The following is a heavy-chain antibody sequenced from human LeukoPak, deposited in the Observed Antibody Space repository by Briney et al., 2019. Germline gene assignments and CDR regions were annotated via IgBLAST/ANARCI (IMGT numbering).Heavy chain of an antibody. Sequence: ASVKVSCKATSRISWVRQAPGQGLEWMGWISAYNGNTNYAQKLQGRVTMTTDTSTSTAYMELRSLRSDDTAVYYCARHGDWDEGFDPWGQGTLVTVSS. J-gene: IGHJ5*02. D-gene: IGHD4-17*01. CDR2: ISAYNGNT. CDR3: ARHGDWDEGFDP. V-gene: IGHV1-18*01. CDR1: TSR.